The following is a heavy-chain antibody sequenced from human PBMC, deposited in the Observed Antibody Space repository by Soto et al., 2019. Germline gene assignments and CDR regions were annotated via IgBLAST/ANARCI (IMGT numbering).Heavy chain of an antibody. Sequence: ASVKVSCKASGYTFTSYYMHWVRQAPGQGLEWMGIINPSGGSTSYAQKFQGRVTMTRDTSTSTVYMELSSLRSEDTAVYYCAREHMGIAVAGTGVDYYGMDVWGQGTTVTVSS. V-gene: IGHV1-46*01. CDR1: GYTFTSYY. J-gene: IGHJ6*02. D-gene: IGHD6-19*01. CDR3: AREHMGIAVAGTGVDYYGMDV. CDR2: INPSGGST.